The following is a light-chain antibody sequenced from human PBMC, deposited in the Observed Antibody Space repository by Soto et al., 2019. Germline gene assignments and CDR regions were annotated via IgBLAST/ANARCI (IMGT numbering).Light chain of an antibody. CDR3: AAWDGSLKGYV. CDR2: RNN. V-gene: IGLV1-44*01. Sequence: QSVLTQPPSTSGTPGQRVTISGSGSSSNIGSNTVNWYQQLPGTAPKLLIYRNNQRPSGVPDRFSGSKSGTSASLAISGLQSEDEADYYCAAWDGSLKGYVFGTGTKVTVL. CDR1: SSNIGSNT. J-gene: IGLJ1*01.